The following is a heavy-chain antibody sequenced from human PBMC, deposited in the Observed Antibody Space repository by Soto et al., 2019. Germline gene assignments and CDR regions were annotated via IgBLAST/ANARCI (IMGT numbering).Heavy chain of an antibody. Sequence: GGSLRLSCAASGFSFTHYTINWVRQAPGKGLEWVAVMSYDGTNEYYADSVKGRFTISRDNSKSTVYLQMNSLTPEGTALYYCARKWGTYSSASLDYWGLGTLVTVPS. D-gene: IGHD6-19*01. CDR1: GFSFTHYT. V-gene: IGHV3-30*04. CDR3: ARKWGTYSSASLDY. J-gene: IGHJ4*02. CDR2: MSYDGTNE.